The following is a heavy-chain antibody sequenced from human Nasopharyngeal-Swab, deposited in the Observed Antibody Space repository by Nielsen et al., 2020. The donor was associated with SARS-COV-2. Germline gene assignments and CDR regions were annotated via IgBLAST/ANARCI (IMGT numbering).Heavy chain of an antibody. CDR1: GFTVSSNY. Sequence: EGSLRLSCAASGFTVSSNYMSWVRQAPGKGLEWVSVIYSGGSTYYADSVKGGFTISRDNSKNTLYLQMNSLRAEDTAVYYCATSLLGYCSGGSCYAYYGMDVWGQGTTVTVSS. V-gene: IGHV3-66*01. J-gene: IGHJ6*02. D-gene: IGHD2-15*01. CDR3: ATSLLGYCSGGSCYAYYGMDV. CDR2: IYSGGST.